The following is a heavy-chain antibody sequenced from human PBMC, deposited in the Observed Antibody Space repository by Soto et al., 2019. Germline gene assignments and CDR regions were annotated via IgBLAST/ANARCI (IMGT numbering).Heavy chain of an antibody. V-gene: IGHV3-23*01. CDR3: AKWSIVVVPAAGDFDY. CDR1: GFTFSSYA. CDR2: FSGSGGST. Sequence: EVQLLESGGGLVQPGGSLRLSCAASGFTFSSYAMSWVRQAPGKGLEWVSVFSGSGGSTYYADSVKGRFTISRDNSKNTLYLQMNSLRAEDTAVYYCAKWSIVVVPAAGDFDYWGQGTLVTVSS. D-gene: IGHD2-2*01. J-gene: IGHJ4*02.